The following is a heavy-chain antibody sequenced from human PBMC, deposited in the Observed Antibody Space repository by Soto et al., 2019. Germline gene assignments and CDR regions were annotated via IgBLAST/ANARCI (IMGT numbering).Heavy chain of an antibody. CDR1: GFTFSSYA. J-gene: IGHJ6*02. CDR2: ISGSGGST. D-gene: IGHD2-2*01. CDR3: AKKNDIVVVPAAMNLAYGMDV. Sequence: GGSLRLSCAASGFTFSSYAMSWVRQAPGKGLEWVSAISGSGGSTYYADSVKGRFTISRDNSKNTLYLQMTSLRAEDTAVYYCAKKNDIVVVPAAMNLAYGMDVWGQGTTVTVSS. V-gene: IGHV3-23*01.